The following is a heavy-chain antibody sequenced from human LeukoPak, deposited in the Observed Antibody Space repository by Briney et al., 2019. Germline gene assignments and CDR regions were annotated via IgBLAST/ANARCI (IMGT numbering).Heavy chain of an antibody. CDR2: IYYSGST. J-gene: IGHJ4*02. D-gene: IGHD4-17*01. V-gene: IGHV4-31*03. CDR1: GGSISSGGYY. CDR3: ARDQFEATVTSTDY. Sequence: SETLSLTCTVSGGSISSGGYYWSWVRQHPGKGLEWIGYIYYSGSTYYNPSLKSRVTISVDTSKNQFSLKLSSVTAADTAVYYCARDQFEATVTSTDYWGQGTLVTVSS.